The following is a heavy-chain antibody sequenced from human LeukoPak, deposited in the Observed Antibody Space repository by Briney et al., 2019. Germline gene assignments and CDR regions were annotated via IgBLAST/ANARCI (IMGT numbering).Heavy chain of an antibody. V-gene: IGHV6-1*01. Sequence: SQTLSLTCAISGDSVSSNSAAWNWIRQSPSRGLEWLGRTYYRSKWYSDYAVSVRSRITINPDTSKNQFSLQLNSVTPEDTAVYYCAHYGDPPYNWFDPWGQGTLVTVSS. D-gene: IGHD4/OR15-4a*01. CDR2: TYYRSKWYS. CDR1: GDSVSSNSAA. CDR3: AHYGDPPYNWFDP. J-gene: IGHJ5*02.